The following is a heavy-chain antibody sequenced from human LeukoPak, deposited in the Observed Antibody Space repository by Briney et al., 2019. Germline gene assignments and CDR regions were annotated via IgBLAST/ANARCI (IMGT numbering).Heavy chain of an antibody. CDR3: ARGLLLRSILGQRSGYYFHY. D-gene: IGHD3-22*01. V-gene: IGHV1-2*02. Sequence: GASVKVSCKVSGYTFTGYYMHWVRQAPGQGLEWMGWINTNSGGTNYAQKFQGRVTMTRDTSISTAYMELSRLRSDDTAVYYCARGLLLRSILGQRSGYYFHYWGQGTLVTVSS. CDR2: INTNSGGT. J-gene: IGHJ4*02. CDR1: GYTFTGYY.